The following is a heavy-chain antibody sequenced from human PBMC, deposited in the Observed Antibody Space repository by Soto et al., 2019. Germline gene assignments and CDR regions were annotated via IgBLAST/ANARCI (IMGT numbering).Heavy chain of an antibody. CDR1: GGSISSRNYY. CDR3: ARQSDFWSGYLDY. J-gene: IGHJ4*02. Sequence: SETLSLTCTVSGGSISSRNYYWGWVRQPPGKGLEWIGSIYYNGFSYYNPSLKTRVTISVDTSKNHFSLKVRSVTATDTAVYYCARQSDFWSGYLDYWGQGTLVTVSS. V-gene: IGHV4-39*01. CDR2: IYYNGFS. D-gene: IGHD3-3*01.